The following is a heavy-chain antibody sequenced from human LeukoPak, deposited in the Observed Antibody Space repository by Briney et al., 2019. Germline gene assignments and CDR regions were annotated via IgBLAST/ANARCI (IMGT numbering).Heavy chain of an antibody. CDR2: INTNTGNP. D-gene: IGHD3-9*01. J-gene: IGHJ6*02. V-gene: IGHV7-4-1*02. Sequence: PGASVKVSCKASGYTFASYDMNWVRQAPGQGLEWMGWINTNTGNPTYAQGFTGRFVFSLDTSVNTPYLQISSLKAEDTAVYYCARFGLRYFDPYYYGMDVWGQGTTVTVSS. CDR1: GYTFASYD. CDR3: ARFGLRYFDPYYYGMDV.